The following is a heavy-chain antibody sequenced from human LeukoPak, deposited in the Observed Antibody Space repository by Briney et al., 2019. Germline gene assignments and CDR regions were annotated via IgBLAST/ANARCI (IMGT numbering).Heavy chain of an antibody. Sequence: GGSLRLSCAASGFTFSSYWMHWVRQAPGKGLVWVSRINTDGSSTTYADSVKGRFTISRDNAKNTLYLQMNSLRAEDTAVYYCARASSGSHGDYWGQGTLVTVSS. CDR1: GFTFSSYW. J-gene: IGHJ4*02. D-gene: IGHD1-26*01. CDR3: ARASSGSHGDY. CDR2: INTDGSST. V-gene: IGHV3-74*01.